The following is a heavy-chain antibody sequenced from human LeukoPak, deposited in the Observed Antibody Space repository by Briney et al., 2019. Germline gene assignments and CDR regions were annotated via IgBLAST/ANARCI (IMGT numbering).Heavy chain of an antibody. Sequence: SGTLSPTCTVSGVSISSYYWSWIRQPPGKGLEWIGYIYYSGSTNYNPSLKSRVTISVDTSKNQFSLKLSSVTAADTAVYYCASIAVAGWDAFDIWGQGTMVTVSS. CDR2: IYYSGST. J-gene: IGHJ3*02. CDR3: ASIAVAGWDAFDI. V-gene: IGHV4-59*01. D-gene: IGHD6-19*01. CDR1: GVSISSYY.